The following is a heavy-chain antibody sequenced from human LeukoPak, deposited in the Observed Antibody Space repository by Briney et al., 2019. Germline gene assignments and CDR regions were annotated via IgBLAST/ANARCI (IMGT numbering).Heavy chain of an antibody. D-gene: IGHD1-1*01. Sequence: GGSLRLSCEVSGFTFSNYWMMWVRQAPGKGLEWVASIDEDGSETNYVDSVAGRFTVSRDHAKNSLFLQMNSLRAEDTAVYYCVRYGRRANDQPFDVWGQGTMVTVSS. CDR2: IDEDGSET. V-gene: IGHV3-7*01. CDR1: GFTFSNYW. CDR3: VRYGRRANDQPFDV. J-gene: IGHJ3*01.